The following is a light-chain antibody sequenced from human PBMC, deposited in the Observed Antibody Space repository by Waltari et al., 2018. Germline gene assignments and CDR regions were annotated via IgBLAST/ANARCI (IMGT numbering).Light chain of an antibody. CDR2: DVS. Sequence: QSALTQPRPVSGSPGQSVTISCTGTSSDVGCYNYDSWYQQHPGKVPKLMIYDVSKRPSGVPDRFSGSKSGNTASLTISGLQAEDEADYYCCSYAGSYSFVFGTGTKVTVL. CDR1: SSDVGCYNY. J-gene: IGLJ1*01. CDR3: CSYAGSYSFV. V-gene: IGLV2-11*01.